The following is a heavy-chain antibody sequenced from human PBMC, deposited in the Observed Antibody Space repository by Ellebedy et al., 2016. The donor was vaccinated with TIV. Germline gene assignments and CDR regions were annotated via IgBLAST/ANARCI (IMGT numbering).Heavy chain of an antibody. CDR3: ARDLGPWRDYYYYGIDV. CDR2: ISSSSSYI. D-gene: IGHD3-16*01. CDR1: GFTFSSYS. Sequence: GGSLRLSXAASGFTFSSYSMNWVRQAPGKGLEWVSSISSSSSYIYYADSVKGRFTISRDNAQNSLYLQMNSLRAEDTAVYYCARDLGPWRDYYYYGIDVWGQGTTVTVSS. J-gene: IGHJ6*02. V-gene: IGHV3-21*01.